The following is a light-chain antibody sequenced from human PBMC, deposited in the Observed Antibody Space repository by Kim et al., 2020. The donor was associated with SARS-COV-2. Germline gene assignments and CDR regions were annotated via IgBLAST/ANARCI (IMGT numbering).Light chain of an antibody. V-gene: IGLV3-25*03. J-gene: IGLJ2*01. Sequence: SYELTQPPSVSVSPGQTARITCSGDALPKQYASWYQQKAGQAPLLLIYKDTERPSGIPERFSGSSSGTTVTLTISGVQAEDEADYHCQSADSSGAYVIFG. CDR1: ALPKQY. CDR2: KDT. CDR3: QSADSSGAYVI.